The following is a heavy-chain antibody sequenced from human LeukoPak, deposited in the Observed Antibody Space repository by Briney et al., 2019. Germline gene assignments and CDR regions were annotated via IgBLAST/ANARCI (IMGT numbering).Heavy chain of an antibody. Sequence: SETLSLTCTVSGGSISSYYWSWIRQPPGKGLEWIGYIYPSGSTNYNPSLKSRVTISVDTSKNQFSLKLSSVTAADTAVYYCARRRWPPEIAFDIWGQGTMVTVSS. V-gene: IGHV4-4*09. CDR1: GGSISSYY. J-gene: IGHJ3*02. D-gene: IGHD4-23*01. CDR3: ARRRWPPEIAFDI. CDR2: IYPSGST.